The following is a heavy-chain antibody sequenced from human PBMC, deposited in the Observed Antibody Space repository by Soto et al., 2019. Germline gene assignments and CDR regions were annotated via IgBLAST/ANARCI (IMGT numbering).Heavy chain of an antibody. CDR1: GGSLSSGDLY. V-gene: IGHV4-30-4*01. J-gene: IGHJ5*02. Sequence: SETLSLTCTVSGGSLSSGDLYWSWIRQPPGKGLEWIGYIYYTGTTQYNPSLRSRVAMSLDTSKNQFSLKLSSVTAADTAVYYCARDIAAALGAWFDPWGKGTLVTVSS. D-gene: IGHD6-13*01. CDR2: IYYTGTT. CDR3: ARDIAAALGAWFDP.